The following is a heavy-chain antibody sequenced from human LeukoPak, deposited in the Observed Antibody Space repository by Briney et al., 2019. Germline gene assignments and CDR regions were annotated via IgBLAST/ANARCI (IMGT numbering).Heavy chain of an antibody. CDR2: INHSGST. Sequence: ASETLSLPCAVYGGSFRGYFWSWIRQPPGKGLEWIGEINHSGSTNYNPSLKSRVTISVHTSKNHFSLKLSSVTAADTAVYYCARGINARGWFDPWGQGTLVTVSS. CDR1: GGSFRGYF. CDR3: ARGINARGWFDP. V-gene: IGHV4-34*01. J-gene: IGHJ5*02.